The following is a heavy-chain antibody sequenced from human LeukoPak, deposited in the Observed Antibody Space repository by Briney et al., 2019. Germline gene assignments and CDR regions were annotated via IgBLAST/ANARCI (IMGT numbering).Heavy chain of an antibody. CDR3: ARDPIAAAEPIDY. CDR1: GGSISSGDDY. Sequence: PSETLSLTCTVSGGSISSGDDYWSWIRQSPGKGLEWIGYIYYSGSTYYNPSLKSRVAMSVDTSKNQFSLKLSSVTAADTAVYYCARDPIAAAEPIDYWGQGTLVTVSS. J-gene: IGHJ4*02. D-gene: IGHD6-13*01. V-gene: IGHV4-30-4*01. CDR2: IYYSGST.